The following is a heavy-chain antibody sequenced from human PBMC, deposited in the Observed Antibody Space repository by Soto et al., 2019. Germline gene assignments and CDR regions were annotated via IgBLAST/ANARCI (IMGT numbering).Heavy chain of an antibody. J-gene: IGHJ6*03. CDR3: TKNGCSYPACYPYYYYVDV. CDR1: GFSLTNSA. D-gene: IGHD2-15*01. CDR2: LSVTGDSA. V-gene: IGHV3-23*01. Sequence: EVQLLESGGGLVQPGGSLRLSCVASGFSLTNSAVSWVRQAPGKGLEWVSSLSVTGDSAFYSDSVKGRFTISRDISKSTLYLQMSSLRADDTAVYYCTKNGCSYPACYPYYYYVDVWGKGTTVTVSS.